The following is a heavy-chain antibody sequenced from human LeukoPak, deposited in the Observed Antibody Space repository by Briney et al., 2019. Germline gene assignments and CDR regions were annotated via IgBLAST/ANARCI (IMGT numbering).Heavy chain of an antibody. CDR2: ISSNGGST. D-gene: IGHD6-19*01. CDR3: ARGLRGKNSGHGAGGAFDI. J-gene: IGHJ3*02. CDR1: GFTFSSYA. V-gene: IGHV3-64*01. Sequence: GSLRLSCAASGFTFSSYAMHWVRQAPGKGLEYVSAISSNGGSTYYANSVKGRFTISRDNSKNTLYLQMGSLRAEDMAVYYCARGLRGKNSGHGAGGAFDIWGQGTMVTVSS.